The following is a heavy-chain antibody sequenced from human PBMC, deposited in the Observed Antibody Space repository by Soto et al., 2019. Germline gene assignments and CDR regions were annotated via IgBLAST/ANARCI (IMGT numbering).Heavy chain of an antibody. CDR2: IIPIFGTT. Sequence: QVQLVQSGAEVKKPGSSVNVSCKASGGTFSSYALSWVRQAPGQGLEWMGGIIPIFGTTNYAQNFQGRVTLTVDGSTSTAYMVLNSLRSEDTAVYYCARVYGGGSYYYYGMEVWGQGTTVTVSS. CDR3: ARVYGGGSYYYYGMEV. J-gene: IGHJ6*02. CDR1: GGTFSSYA. D-gene: IGHD3-16*01. V-gene: IGHV1-69*12.